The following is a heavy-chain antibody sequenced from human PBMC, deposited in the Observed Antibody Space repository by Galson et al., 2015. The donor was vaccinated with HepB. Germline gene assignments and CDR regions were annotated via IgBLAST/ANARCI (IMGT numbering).Heavy chain of an antibody. CDR2: TYYRSKWYN. CDR3: ARGYSSSWSYYFDY. CDR1: GDIVSSNSAA. J-gene: IGHJ4*02. Sequence: CAISGDIVSSNSAAWNWIRQSPSRGLEWLGRTYYRSKWYNDYAVSVKSRITINPDTSKNQFSLQLNSVTPEDTAVYYCARGYSSSWSYYFDYWGQGTLVTVSS. D-gene: IGHD6-13*01. V-gene: IGHV6-1*01.